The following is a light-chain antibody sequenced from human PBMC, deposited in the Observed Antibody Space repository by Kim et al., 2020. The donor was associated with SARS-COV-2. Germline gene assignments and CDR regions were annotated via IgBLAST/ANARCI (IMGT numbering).Light chain of an antibody. CDR1: TSDIGFYNY. Sequence: GQSITISFTGTTSDIGFYNYVSWYQQHPGKGPKLVLYDVNKRPSGVSDRFSGSKSGNTASLTISGLQAEDEADYYCCSYTTSSTFVFGTGTKVTVL. CDR3: CSYTTSSTFV. CDR2: DVN. J-gene: IGLJ1*01. V-gene: IGLV2-14*04.